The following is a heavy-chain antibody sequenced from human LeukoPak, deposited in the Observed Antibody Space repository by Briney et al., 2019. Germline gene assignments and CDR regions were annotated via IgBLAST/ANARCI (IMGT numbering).Heavy chain of an antibody. Sequence: GGSLRLSCDASGFTLRTFTMTWIRQAPGKGLQWVSSISSSSSYIYYADSVKGRFTISRDNDKNSLYLQMNSLRAEDTAVYYCARVRGITMVRGVYDYWGQGTLVTVSS. V-gene: IGHV3-21*01. D-gene: IGHD3-10*01. J-gene: IGHJ4*02. CDR1: GFTLRTFT. CDR3: ARVRGITMVRGVYDY. CDR2: ISSSSSYI.